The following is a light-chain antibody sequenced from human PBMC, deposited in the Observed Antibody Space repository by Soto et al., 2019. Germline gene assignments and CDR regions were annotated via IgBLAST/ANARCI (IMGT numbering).Light chain of an antibody. Sequence: QPVLTQPPSESGTPGQRVTISCSESSSSIGSNYIYWYQQLPGTAPKLLIYRDSQRPSGVPDRFSGSKSGTSASLAISGLRSEDEADYYCAAWDDSLRGWVFGGGSKLTVL. CDR2: RDS. CDR3: AAWDDSLRGWV. CDR1: SSSIGSNY. J-gene: IGLJ3*02. V-gene: IGLV1-47*01.